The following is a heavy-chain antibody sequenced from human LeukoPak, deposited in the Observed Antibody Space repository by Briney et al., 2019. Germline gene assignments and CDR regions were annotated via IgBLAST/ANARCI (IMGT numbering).Heavy chain of an antibody. CDR2: LHPSGST. CDR3: ATMFGDSSDFDH. V-gene: IGHV4-4*07. CDR1: GGCISLYY. J-gene: IGHJ4*02. D-gene: IGHD3-10*02. Sequence: SETLCLTCTVSGGCISLYYWNWIRQPAGKGLEWIGLLHPSGSTTYNPSLESRVTMSLDTSNNQFSLNLTSVTAADTAVYYCATMFGDSSDFDHWGQGILVTVAS.